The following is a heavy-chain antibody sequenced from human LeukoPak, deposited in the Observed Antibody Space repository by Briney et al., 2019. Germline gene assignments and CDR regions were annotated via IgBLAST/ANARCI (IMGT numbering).Heavy chain of an antibody. CDR2: ISSSSSYI. J-gene: IGHJ4*02. CDR1: GFTFSSYS. V-gene: IGHV3-21*01. CDR3: ARRLSYYDSSGPEDY. Sequence: GGSLRLSCAASGFTFSSYSMNWVRQAPGKGLEWVSSISSSSSYIYYADSVKGRFTISRDNAKNSLYLQMNSLRAEDTAVYYCARRLSYYDSSGPEDYWGQGTLVTVSS. D-gene: IGHD3-22*01.